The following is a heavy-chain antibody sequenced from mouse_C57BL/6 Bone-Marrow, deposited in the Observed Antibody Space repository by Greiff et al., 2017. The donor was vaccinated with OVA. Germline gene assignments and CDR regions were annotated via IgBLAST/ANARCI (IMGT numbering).Heavy chain of an antibody. V-gene: IGHV5-9*01. Sequence: EVMLVESGGGLVKPGGSLKLSCAASGFTFSSYTMSWVRQTPEKRLEWVATISGGGGNTYYPDSVKGRLTISRDNAKNTLYLQMSSLRSEDTALYYCARQGYDYDGFWFAYWGQGTLVTVSA. J-gene: IGHJ3*01. CDR3: ARQGYDYDGFWFAY. CDR1: GFTFSSYT. D-gene: IGHD2-4*01. CDR2: ISGGGGNT.